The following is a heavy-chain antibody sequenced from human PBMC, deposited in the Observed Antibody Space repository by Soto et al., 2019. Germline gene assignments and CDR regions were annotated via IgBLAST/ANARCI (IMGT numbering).Heavy chain of an antibody. Sequence: EVQLVVSGGGLVQPGGSLRLSCTVSGFYFSSYWMSWVRQAPGKGLEWVASIKQDESEKYYVDSVKGRFTISRDNADDSLFLQMNSLRAEDTAVYFCVRDVGFDYVNWGQGTLVTVSS. CDR1: GFYFSSYW. V-gene: IGHV3-7*01. D-gene: IGHD3-16*01. J-gene: IGHJ4*02. CDR2: IKQDESEK. CDR3: VRDVGFDYVN.